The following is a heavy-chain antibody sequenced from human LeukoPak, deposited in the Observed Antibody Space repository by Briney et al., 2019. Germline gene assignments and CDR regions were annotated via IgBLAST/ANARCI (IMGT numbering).Heavy chain of an antibody. CDR1: GFAFSDYY. Sequence: GGSLRLSCAASGFAFSDYYMSWVRQAPGKGLEWISYISSSGNTLYYADSVKGRFTISRDNAKKSLFLQMNSLRAKDTAVYYCARDGLRSYDTSGYYSLWGQGTLVTVSS. D-gene: IGHD3-22*01. J-gene: IGHJ4*02. V-gene: IGHV3-11*04. CDR3: ARDGLRSYDTSGYYSL. CDR2: ISSSGNTL.